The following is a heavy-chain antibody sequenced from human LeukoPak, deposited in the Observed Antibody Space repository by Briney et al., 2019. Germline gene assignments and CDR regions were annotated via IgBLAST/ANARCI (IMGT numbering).Heavy chain of an antibody. V-gene: IGHV3-7*01. D-gene: IGHD6-25*01. Sequence: GGSLRLSCAASGFTFSSYWMSWVRQAPGKGLEWVANIKQDGSEKYYVDSGKGRFTISRDNAKSSLYLQMNSLRAEDTAVYYCARDRGRYYMDVWGKGTTVTISS. J-gene: IGHJ6*03. CDR2: IKQDGSEK. CDR1: GFTFSSYW. CDR3: ARDRGRYYMDV.